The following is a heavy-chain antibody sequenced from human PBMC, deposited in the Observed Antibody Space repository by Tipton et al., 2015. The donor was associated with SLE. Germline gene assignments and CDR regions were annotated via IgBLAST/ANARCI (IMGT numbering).Heavy chain of an antibody. CDR3: ARVMLGTSGSDL. J-gene: IGHJ2*01. V-gene: IGHV3-21*06. CDR1: GFTFSSFY. Sequence: SLRLSCAASGFTFSSFYMTWVRQAPGKGLEWVSSISNTGTYIYYADSMKGRFTISRDNAKNSLYPQMNSLRAEDTAVYYCARVMLGTSGSDLWGRGTLVTVSS. D-gene: IGHD3-10*02. CDR2: ISNTGTYI.